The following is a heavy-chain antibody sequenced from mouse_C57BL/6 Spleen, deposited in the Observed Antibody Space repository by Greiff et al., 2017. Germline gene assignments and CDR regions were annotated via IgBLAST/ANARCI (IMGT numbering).Heavy chain of an antibody. CDR2: INPNNGGT. J-gene: IGHJ2*01. Sequence: EVQLQQSGPELVKPGASVKMSCKASGYTFTDYNMHWVKQSHGKSLEWLGYINPNNGGTSYNQKFKGKATLTVNKSSSTAYMELRSLTSEDSAVYYCARGGAGTNFDYWGQGTTLTVSS. V-gene: IGHV1-22*01. CDR1: GYTFTDYN. D-gene: IGHD4-1*01. CDR3: ARGGAGTNFDY.